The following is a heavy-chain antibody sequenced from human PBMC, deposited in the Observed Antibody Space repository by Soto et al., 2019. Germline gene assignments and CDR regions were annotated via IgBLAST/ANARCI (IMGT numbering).Heavy chain of an antibody. Sequence: EVQLLESGGGWVQPGGSLRLSCAASGFTFSTFVMTWVRQVPGEGLEWISSITGSGKSAYYADSVKGRVTISRDNSKNTLYRQIGSLGVEDTAVYYCAKGEIYYYDSSGLDYWGQGTLVTVSS. D-gene: IGHD3-22*01. V-gene: IGHV3-23*01. CDR1: GFTFSTFV. CDR3: AKGEIYYYDSSGLDY. CDR2: ITGSGKSA. J-gene: IGHJ4*02.